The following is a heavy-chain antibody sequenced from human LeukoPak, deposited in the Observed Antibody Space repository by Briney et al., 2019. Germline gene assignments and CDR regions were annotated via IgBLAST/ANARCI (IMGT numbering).Heavy chain of an antibody. V-gene: IGHV5-51*01. CDR1: GYTFPNYW. Sequence: GESLKISCKGSGYTFPNYWIAWVRQMPGKGLELMGIIYPADSDTRYSPSFQGQVAISADTSINTAYLQWSSLKASDTAFYYCARLVASGHYVFQHWGQGTLVTVSS. J-gene: IGHJ1*01. CDR3: ARLVASGHYVFQH. CDR2: IYPADSDT. D-gene: IGHD6-19*01.